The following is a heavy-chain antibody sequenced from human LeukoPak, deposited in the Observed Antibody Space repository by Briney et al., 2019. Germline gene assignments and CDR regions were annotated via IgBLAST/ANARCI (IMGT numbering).Heavy chain of an antibody. CDR2: ISWNSGSR. CDR3: AKGIVATMTGEYYFDY. J-gene: IGHJ4*02. D-gene: IGHD5-12*01. V-gene: IGHV3-9*03. Sequence: GRSLRRSCAASGFTLYDYAMHWLRQAPGKGLEGVSGISWNSGSRGYADSVKGRFTIPRDNAKNSLYLQMNSLRAEDMALYYCAKGIVATMTGEYYFDYWGQGTLVTVSS. CDR1: GFTLYDYA.